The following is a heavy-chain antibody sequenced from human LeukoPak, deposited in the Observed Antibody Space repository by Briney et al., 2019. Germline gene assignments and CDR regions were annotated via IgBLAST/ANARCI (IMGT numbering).Heavy chain of an antibody. D-gene: IGHD2-21*02. CDR1: GFTFRSYA. J-gene: IGHJ6*02. Sequence: GGSLRLSCAASGFTFRSYAMTWVRQAPEKGLEWVSSISDSGTSTYYADSVKGRFTISRDNSKNTLYLQMNSLRAEDTAVYYCAKQVCGADCYYYYGMDVWGQGTTVTVSS. CDR2: ISDSGTST. CDR3: AKQVCGADCYYYYGMDV. V-gene: IGHV3-23*01.